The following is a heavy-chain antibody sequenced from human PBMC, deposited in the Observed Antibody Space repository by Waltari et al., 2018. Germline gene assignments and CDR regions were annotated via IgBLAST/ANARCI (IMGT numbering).Heavy chain of an antibody. Sequence: EVQLVDSGGGLVQPGGSLRLSCAASGFTFSSSWMHWARQPPGKGLVWPSSINSDGSGTIYADSVKGRFTISRDNGKNTLYLQMNSLRAEDTAVYYCARVAPNWSVDLWGRGTLVTVSS. CDR2: INSDGSGT. CDR3: ARVAPNWSVDL. CDR1: GFTFSSSW. V-gene: IGHV3-74*01. J-gene: IGHJ2*01.